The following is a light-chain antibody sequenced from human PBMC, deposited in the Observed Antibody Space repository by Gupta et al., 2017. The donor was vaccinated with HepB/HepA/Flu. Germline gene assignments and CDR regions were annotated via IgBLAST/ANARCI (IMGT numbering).Light chain of an antibody. V-gene: IGLV1-51*02. CDR3: GTWDSGLSAGL. CDR2: ENN. CDR1: SSNIGNNY. J-gene: IGLJ3*02. Sequence: QSVLTQPPSVSAAPGQKVTISCSGSSSNIGNNYVSWYKHLPGTAPKLLIYENNKRPSGIPDRFSGSKSGTSATLGITGLQTGDEADYYCGTWDSGLSAGLFGGGTKLTVL.